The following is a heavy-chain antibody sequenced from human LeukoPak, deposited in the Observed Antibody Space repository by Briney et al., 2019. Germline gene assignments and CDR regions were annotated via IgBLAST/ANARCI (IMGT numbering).Heavy chain of an antibody. J-gene: IGHJ3*02. CDR3: AREGMATIIDPGAFDI. Sequence: SETLSLTCAVSGGSISSSNWWSWVGQPPGKGLEWIGEINHSGSTNYNPSLKSRVTISVDTSKNQFSLELSSVTAADTAVYYCAREGMATIIDPGAFDIWGQGTMVTVSS. CDR2: INHSGST. CDR1: GGSISSSNW. V-gene: IGHV4-4*02. D-gene: IGHD5-24*01.